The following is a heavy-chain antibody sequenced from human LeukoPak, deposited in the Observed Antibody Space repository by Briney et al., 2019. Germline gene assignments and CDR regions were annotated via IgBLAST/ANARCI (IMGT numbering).Heavy chain of an antibody. CDR3: ARARGIVVPSPFDY. CDR1: GYTFTGYY. J-gene: IGHJ4*02. CDR2: INPNSGGT. Sequence: ASVKVSCKASGYTFTGYYMHWVRQAPGQGLEWMGWINPNSGGTNYAQKFQGRVTMTRDTSISTAYMELSRLRSDDTAVYYCARARGIVVPSPFDYWGQGTLVTVS. D-gene: IGHD2-2*01. V-gene: IGHV1-2*02.